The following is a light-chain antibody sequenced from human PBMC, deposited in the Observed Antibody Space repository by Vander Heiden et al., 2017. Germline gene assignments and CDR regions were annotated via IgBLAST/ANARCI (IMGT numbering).Light chain of an antibody. CDR2: AAS. V-gene: IGKV1-39*01. CDR3: QQSYGTPWT. CDR1: QSISSY. Sequence: DIQMTQSPSSLSASVGDRVTITCRASQSISSYLNWYQQKPGKAPKLLIYAASSLQSGVPSRFRGSGSGTDFTLTISRLQPEDFATYYCQQSYGTPWTFGQGTRVEIK. J-gene: IGKJ1*01.